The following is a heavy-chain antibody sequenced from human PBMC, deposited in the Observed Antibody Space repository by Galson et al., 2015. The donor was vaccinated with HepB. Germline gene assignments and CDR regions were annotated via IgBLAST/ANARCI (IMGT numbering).Heavy chain of an antibody. V-gene: IGHV4-39*01. CDR3: ARGVRARFFDWSGWFDP. J-gene: IGHJ5*02. CDR2: FSHSGNT. Sequence: ETLSLTCTASGGSFITNTYYWGWIRQPPGKGLEWIGIFSHSGNTYYNPSLKSRVTVAVDTSKDQLSPKLRSVTAADTAVYFCARGVRARFFDWSGWFDPWGQGTLVTVSS. CDR1: GGSFITNTYY. D-gene: IGHD3/OR15-3a*01.